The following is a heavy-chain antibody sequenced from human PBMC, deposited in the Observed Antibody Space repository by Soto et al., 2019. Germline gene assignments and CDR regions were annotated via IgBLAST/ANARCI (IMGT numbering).Heavy chain of an antibody. CDR1: GGSIGSYY. CDR3: ARNADSSGYYSI. V-gene: IGHV4-59*04. CDR2: IYHSGST. D-gene: IGHD3-22*01. J-gene: IGHJ3*02. Sequence: SETLSLTCSVSGGSIGSYYWSWIRQPPGKGLEWIGYIYHSGSTYYNPSLKSRVTISVDTSKNQFSLKLSSVTAADTAVYYCARNADSSGYYSIWGQGTMVTVSS.